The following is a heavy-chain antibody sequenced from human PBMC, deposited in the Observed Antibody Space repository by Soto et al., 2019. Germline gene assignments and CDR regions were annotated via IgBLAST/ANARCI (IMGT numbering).Heavy chain of an antibody. CDR1: GYTFTSYG. CDR2: IIPIFGTA. D-gene: IGHD3-22*01. CDR3: ARDRDDSSGYYRLDY. V-gene: IGHV1-69*13. Sequence: QVQLVQSGAEVKKPGASVKVSCKASGYTFTSYGISWVRQAPGQGLEWMGWIIPIFGTANYAQKFQGRVTITADESTSTAYMELSSLRSEDTAVYYCARDRDDSSGYYRLDYWGQGTLVTVSS. J-gene: IGHJ4*02.